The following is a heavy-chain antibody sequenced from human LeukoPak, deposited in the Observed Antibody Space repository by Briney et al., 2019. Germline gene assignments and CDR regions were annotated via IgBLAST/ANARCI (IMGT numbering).Heavy chain of an antibody. V-gene: IGHV3-9*02. J-gene: IGHJ4*02. CDR3: ARVFGAGYSDY. CDR1: GFTSADYA. CDR2: IYWNSGRT. D-gene: IGHD4/OR15-4a*01. Sequence: PGGSLRLPCAASGFTSADYAMHWVRQTPGKGLEWVSGIYWNSGRTGYADSVKGRVTISRDNAKNSLYLQMNSLRAEDTAVYYCARVFGAGYSDYWGQGTLVTVSS.